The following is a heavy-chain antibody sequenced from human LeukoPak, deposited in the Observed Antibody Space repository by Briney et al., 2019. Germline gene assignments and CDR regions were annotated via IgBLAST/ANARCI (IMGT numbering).Heavy chain of an antibody. Sequence: GGSLRLSCAVSGLTVSSNYMNWVRQAPGKGLEWVSVIYSGGNTDYADSVKGRFTISRDNSKNTVYLQMNSLRAEDTAVYYCARGGYGSGSYGMGHWGQGTLVTVSS. V-gene: IGHV3-66*02. J-gene: IGHJ4*02. D-gene: IGHD3-10*01. CDR1: GLTVSSNY. CDR3: ARGGYGSGSYGMGH. CDR2: IYSGGNT.